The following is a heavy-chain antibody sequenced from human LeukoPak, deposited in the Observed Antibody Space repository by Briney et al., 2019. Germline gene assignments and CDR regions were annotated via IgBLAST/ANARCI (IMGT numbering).Heavy chain of an antibody. Sequence: PGGSLRLSCAASGFTFSSYEMNWVRQAPGKGLVWVSRINSDGTSTTYADSVKGRFTISRDNAKNTLYLQMNSLRAEDTAVYYCARDASGYFDYWGQGTLVTVSS. CDR3: ARDASGYFDY. CDR1: GFTFSSYE. J-gene: IGHJ4*02. CDR2: INSDGTST. D-gene: IGHD3-22*01. V-gene: IGHV3-74*01.